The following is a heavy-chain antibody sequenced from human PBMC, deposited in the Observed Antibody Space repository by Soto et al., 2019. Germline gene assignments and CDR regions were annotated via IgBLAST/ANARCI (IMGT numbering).Heavy chain of an antibody. CDR3: AKDGMGSGSHYNSLGY. Sequence: EVQLVESGGGLIQPGGSLKLSCAASGFTVGNNYMSWVRQAPGKGLEWVSLIYSTGTTKYADSVKGRFTVSRDNAKNTLYLQMNSLRAEDTAVYYCAKDGMGSGSHYNSLGYWCQGTLVTVSS. J-gene: IGHJ4*02. CDR2: IYSTGTT. V-gene: IGHV3-53*01. D-gene: IGHD3-10*01. CDR1: GFTVGNNY.